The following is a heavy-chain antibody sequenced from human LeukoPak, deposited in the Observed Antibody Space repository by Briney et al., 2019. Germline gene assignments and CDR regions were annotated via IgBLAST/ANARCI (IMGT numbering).Heavy chain of an antibody. V-gene: IGHV3-21*01. CDR1: GFTFSSYS. D-gene: IGHD3-9*01. Sequence: GGSLRLSCAASGFTFSSYSMNWVRQAPGKGLEWVSSISSSSSYIYYADSVKGRFTISRDNAKNSLYLQMNSLRAEDTAVYYCARDVSAVSYYDILTGSYGMDVWGKGTTVTVSS. CDR3: ARDVSAVSYYDILTGSYGMDV. J-gene: IGHJ6*04. CDR2: ISSSSSYI.